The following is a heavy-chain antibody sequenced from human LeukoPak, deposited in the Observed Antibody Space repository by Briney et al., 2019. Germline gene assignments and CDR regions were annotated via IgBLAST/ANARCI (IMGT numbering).Heavy chain of an antibody. CDR2: VSDSGGSR. D-gene: IGHD1-26*01. CDR3: AKEPYSGSQLLDY. Sequence: PGGSLRLSCAASGFTFSSHAMSWVRQAPGKGLEWVSGVSDSGGSRYYADSAKGRFTISRDNSKNTLYLQMNSLTAEDTAVYYCAKEPYSGSQLLDYWGQGTLVTVSS. V-gene: IGHV3-23*01. J-gene: IGHJ4*02. CDR1: GFTFSSHA.